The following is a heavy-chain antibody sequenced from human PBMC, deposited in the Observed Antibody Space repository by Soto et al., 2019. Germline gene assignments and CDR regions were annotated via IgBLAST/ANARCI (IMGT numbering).Heavy chain of an antibody. CDR2: INQDGSDK. J-gene: IGHJ4*02. D-gene: IGHD3-16*01. CDR3: ARGGGNFDR. Sequence: EVQLVESRGDLVQPGGSLRLTCAASGFTLRGAWMSWVRQAPGIGLEWVANINQDGSDKNYVTSVKGRFTISRDNAKNSVYLQMNSLRAEDTAVYYCARGGGNFDRWGQGTLVTVSS. CDR1: GFTLRGAW. V-gene: IGHV3-7*04.